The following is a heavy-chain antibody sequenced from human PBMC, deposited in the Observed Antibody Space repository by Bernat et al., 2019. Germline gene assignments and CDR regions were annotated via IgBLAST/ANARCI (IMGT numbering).Heavy chain of an antibody. J-gene: IGHJ4*02. D-gene: IGHD6-13*01. Sequence: QVQLVESGGCVVQPGRSLRLSCAASGFTFSSYAMHWVRQAPGKGLEWVAVISYDGSNKYDGDYVKGRFTIARDNSKNSLYLQMNSLRDEDTAVYYCARTQIAAAGTWYFDYWGQGALVTVSS. CDR3: ARTQIAAAGTWYFDY. CDR1: GFTFSSYA. CDR2: ISYDGSNK. V-gene: IGHV3-30-3*01.